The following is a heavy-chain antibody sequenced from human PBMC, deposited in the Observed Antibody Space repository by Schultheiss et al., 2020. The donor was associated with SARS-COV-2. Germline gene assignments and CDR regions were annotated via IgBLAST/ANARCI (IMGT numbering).Heavy chain of an antibody. Sequence: GGSLRLSCAASGFTFSDYYMSWIRQAPGKGLEWVSSISSSSSYIYYADSVKGRFTISRDNAKNSLYLQMNSLRAEDTAVYYCARASSGWNEATFDPWGQGTLVTVSS. CDR1: GFTFSDYY. V-gene: IGHV3-11*06. J-gene: IGHJ5*02. D-gene: IGHD6-19*01. CDR3: ARASSGWNEATFDP. CDR2: ISSSSSYI.